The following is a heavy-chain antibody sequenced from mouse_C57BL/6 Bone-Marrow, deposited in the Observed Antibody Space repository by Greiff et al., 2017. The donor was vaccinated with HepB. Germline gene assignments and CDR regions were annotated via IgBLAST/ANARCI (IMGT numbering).Heavy chain of an antibody. CDR3: TTPHYYGSSSWFAY. CDR2: IDPENGDT. D-gene: IGHD1-1*01. J-gene: IGHJ3*01. Sequence: VQLKQSGAELVRPGASVKLSCTASGFNIKDDYMHWVKQRPEQGLEWIGWIDPENGDTEYASKFQGKATITADTSSNTAYLQLSSLTSEDTAVYYCTTPHYYGSSSWFAYWGQGTLVTVSA. V-gene: IGHV14-4*01. CDR1: GFNIKDDY.